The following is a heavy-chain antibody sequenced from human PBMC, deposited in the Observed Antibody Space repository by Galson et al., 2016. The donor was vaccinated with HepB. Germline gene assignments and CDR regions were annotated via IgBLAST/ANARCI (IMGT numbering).Heavy chain of an antibody. Sequence: SCKASGGTFSSYAISWVRQAPGQGLEWMGDIIPILGTANYAQKFQGRVTITADESTTTAYMDLSSLRSEDTAVYYCGAGSIAIFGVVARYALDVWGQGTTVTVSS. CDR3: GAGSIAIFGVVARYALDV. CDR2: IIPILGTA. D-gene: IGHD3-3*01. CDR1: GGTFSSYA. V-gene: IGHV1-69*01. J-gene: IGHJ6*02.